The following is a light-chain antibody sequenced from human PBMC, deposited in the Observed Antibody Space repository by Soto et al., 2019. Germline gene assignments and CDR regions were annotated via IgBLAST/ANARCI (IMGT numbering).Light chain of an antibody. CDR2: AAS. V-gene: IGKV1-5*03. Sequence: DTQMTQSPSTLSASVGDRVTITCRASEHIGRWVAWYQQKPGKVPKLLIYAASTLENGVPSRFSGSRSGTDFTLIISSLQPDDSATYHCQQYNSYPGTFGQGTKVEVK. CDR1: EHIGRW. CDR3: QQYNSYPGT. J-gene: IGKJ1*01.